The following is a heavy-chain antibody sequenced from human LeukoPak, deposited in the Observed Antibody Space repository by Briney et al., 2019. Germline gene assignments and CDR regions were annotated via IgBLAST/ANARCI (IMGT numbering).Heavy chain of an antibody. CDR3: AKGADYYDSSGDLSLFDY. V-gene: IGHV3-23*01. CDR1: GFTFSSYA. Sequence: GGSLRLSCAASGFTFSSYAMSWVRQAPGKGLEWVSAISGSGGSTYYADSVKGRFAISRDNSKNTLYLQMNSLRAEDTAVYYCAKGADYYDSSGDLSLFDYWGQGTLVTVSS. J-gene: IGHJ4*02. D-gene: IGHD3-22*01. CDR2: ISGSGGST.